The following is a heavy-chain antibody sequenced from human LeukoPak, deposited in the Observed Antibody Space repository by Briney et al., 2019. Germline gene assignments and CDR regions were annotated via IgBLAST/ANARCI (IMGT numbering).Heavy chain of an antibody. D-gene: IGHD3-10*01. Sequence: TASETLSLTCTVSGGSISSYYWSRIRQPPGKGLEWIGYIYYSGSTNYNPSLKSRVTISVDTSKNQFSLKLSSVTAADTAVYYCARTGSGSYRAVFDYWGQGTLVTVSS. V-gene: IGHV4-59*01. CDR1: GGSISSYY. CDR2: IYYSGST. J-gene: IGHJ4*02. CDR3: ARTGSGSYRAVFDY.